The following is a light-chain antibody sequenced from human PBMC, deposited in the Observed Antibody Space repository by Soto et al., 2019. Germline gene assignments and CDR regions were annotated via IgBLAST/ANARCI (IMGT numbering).Light chain of an antibody. CDR3: QQYNSYPWT. V-gene: IGKV1-5*03. Sequence: DIEMTQSPSTLSASVGDRVTITCRASQSISSWLAWYQQKPGKAPKLLIYKASILESGVPSRFSGGGSGTEFTLTISSLQPDDFANYYCQQYNSYPWTFGQGTKVEIK. CDR1: QSISSW. CDR2: KAS. J-gene: IGKJ1*01.